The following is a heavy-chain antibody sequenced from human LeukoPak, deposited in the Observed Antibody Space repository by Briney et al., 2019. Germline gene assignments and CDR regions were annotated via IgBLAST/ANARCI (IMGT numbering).Heavy chain of an antibody. D-gene: IGHD4-17*01. CDR2: ISGSGGST. CDR1: GFTFSSYA. CDR3: ARDSDYGDYGSNLLDY. J-gene: IGHJ4*02. Sequence: PGGSLRLSCAASGFTFSSYAMSWVRQAPGKGLEWVSAISGSGGSTYYADSVKGRFTISRDNSKNTLYLQMNSLRAEDTAVYYCARDSDYGDYGSNLLDYWGQGTLVTVSS. V-gene: IGHV3-23*01.